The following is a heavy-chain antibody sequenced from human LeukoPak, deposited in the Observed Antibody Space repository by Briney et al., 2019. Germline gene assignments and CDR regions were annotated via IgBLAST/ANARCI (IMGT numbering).Heavy chain of an antibody. CDR1: GFTLTNYG. D-gene: IGHD1-1*01. CDR3: AKGTIDLVETYAFYI. J-gene: IGHJ3*02. V-gene: IGHV3-23*01. CDR2: ISAIEVRT. Sequence: GGSLTLACPVSGFTLTNYGMSWVRRAPGNGRQWVSGISAIEVRTFYADPVRGRFTISRDKSKNALSLEMNSLTAADTAVYYCAKGTIDLVETYAFYIWGQGTIVTASS.